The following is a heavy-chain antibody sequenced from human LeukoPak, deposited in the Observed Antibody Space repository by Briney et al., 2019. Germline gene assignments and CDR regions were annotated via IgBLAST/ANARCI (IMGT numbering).Heavy chain of an antibody. CDR1: GYSFTTYW. CDR3: ARQTAMGRSGDY. CDR2: INPSDSDT. D-gene: IGHD5-18*01. Sequence: GESLKISCKASGYSFTTYWIGWVRQMPGKGLEWMGIINPSDSDTRYTPSFQGQVTISADKSLTTAYLQWNSLKASDTALYYCARQTAMGRSGDYWGQGTLVTVSS. J-gene: IGHJ4*02. V-gene: IGHV5-51*01.